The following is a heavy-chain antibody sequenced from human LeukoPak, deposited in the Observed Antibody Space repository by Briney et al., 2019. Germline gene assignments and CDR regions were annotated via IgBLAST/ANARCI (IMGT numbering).Heavy chain of an antibody. V-gene: IGHV3-23*01. CDR3: ARVPYSSSWYGTVFDY. CDR1: GFSFSSYA. CDR2: MSSSDDGR. J-gene: IGHJ4*02. Sequence: PGGSLRLSCATSGFSFSSYAMSWVRQAPGKGLEWVSAMSSSDDGRYYAASVRGRFTISGDTSRSTLYLQMNSLRAEDAAVYYCARVPYSSSWYGTVFDYWGQGTLVTVSS. D-gene: IGHD6-13*01.